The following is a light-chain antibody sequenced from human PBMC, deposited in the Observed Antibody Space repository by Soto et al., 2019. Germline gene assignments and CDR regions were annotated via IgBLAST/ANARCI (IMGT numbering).Light chain of an antibody. CDR2: GAS. CDR3: QQRSNWPSLT. CDR1: QSVSIL. Sequence: EIVMTQSPATLSVSPGERATLSCRASQSVSILLAWYQQKPGQAPRLLIYGASNRATGIPDRFSGSGSGTDFTLTISRLEPEDSAVYYCQQRSNWPSLTFGGGTKVDIK. V-gene: IGKV3-11*01. J-gene: IGKJ4*01.